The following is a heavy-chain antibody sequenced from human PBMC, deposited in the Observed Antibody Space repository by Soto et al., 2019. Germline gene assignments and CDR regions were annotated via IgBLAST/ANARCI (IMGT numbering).Heavy chain of an antibody. Sequence: GGSLRLSCAASGFTFSSYSMNWVRQAPGKGLEWVSYISSSSSTIYYADSVKGRFTISRDNAKNSLYLQMNSLRAEDTAVYYCARAVNAIGYWGQGTLVTVSS. D-gene: IGHD2-8*01. CDR1: GFTFSSYS. V-gene: IGHV3-48*01. CDR3: ARAVNAIGY. J-gene: IGHJ4*02. CDR2: ISSSSSTI.